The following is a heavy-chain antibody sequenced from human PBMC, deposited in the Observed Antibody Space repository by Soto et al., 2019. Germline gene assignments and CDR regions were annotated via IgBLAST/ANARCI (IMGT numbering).Heavy chain of an antibody. D-gene: IGHD3-16*01. V-gene: IGHV4-59*08. CDR3: ARASYRARFDP. J-gene: IGHJ5*02. CDR2: IYYSGST. Sequence: SETLSLTCTVSGGSISSYYWSWIRQPPGKGLEWIGYIYYSGSTNYNPSLKSRVTISVDTSKNQFSLKLSSVTAADTAVYYCARASYRARFDPWGQGTLVTVSS. CDR1: GGSISSYY.